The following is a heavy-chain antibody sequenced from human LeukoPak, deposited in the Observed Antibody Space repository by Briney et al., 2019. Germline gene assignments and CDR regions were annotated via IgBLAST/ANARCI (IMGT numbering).Heavy chain of an antibody. Sequence: ASVKVSCKASGYTFTSYNINWVRQATGQGLEWMGGIIPIFGTANYAQKFQGRVTITTDESTSTAYMELSSLRSEDTAVYYCARDDLKYSSSWYGLRDYWGQGTLVTVSS. CDR3: ARDDLKYSSSWYGLRDY. D-gene: IGHD6-13*01. V-gene: IGHV1-69*05. CDR2: IIPIFGTA. CDR1: GYTFTSYN. J-gene: IGHJ4*02.